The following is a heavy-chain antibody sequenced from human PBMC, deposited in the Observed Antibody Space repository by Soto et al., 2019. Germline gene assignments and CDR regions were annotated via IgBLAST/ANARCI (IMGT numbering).Heavy chain of an antibody. CDR1: GGSISSGGYY. CDR3: ARERQQLVHYAFDI. CDR2: IYYSGST. D-gene: IGHD6-13*01. V-gene: IGHV4-31*03. Sequence: PSETLSLTCTVSGGSISSGGYYWSWIRQHPGKGLEWIGYIYYSGSTYYNPSLKSRVTISVDTSKNQFSLKLSSVTAADTAVYYCARERQQLVHYAFDIWGQGTMVTVSS. J-gene: IGHJ3*02.